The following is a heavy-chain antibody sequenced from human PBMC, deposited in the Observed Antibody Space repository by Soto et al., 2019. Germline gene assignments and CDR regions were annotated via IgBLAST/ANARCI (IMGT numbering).Heavy chain of an antibody. V-gene: IGHV4-31*03. CDR1: GGSISSGGYY. Sequence: LSLTCTVSGGSISSGGYYWSWIRQHPGKGLEWIGYIYYIGSTYYNPSLKSRVTISVDTSKNQFSLKLSSVTAADPDVYYCARDQSGGYCSSTSCYYYYGMDVWGQGTTVTVSS. CDR3: ARDQSGGYCSSTSCYYYYGMDV. J-gene: IGHJ6*02. CDR2: IYYIGST. D-gene: IGHD2-2*01.